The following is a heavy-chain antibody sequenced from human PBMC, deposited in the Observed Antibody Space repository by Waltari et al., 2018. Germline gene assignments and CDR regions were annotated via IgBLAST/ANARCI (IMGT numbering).Heavy chain of an antibody. D-gene: IGHD2-15*01. CDR3: ARVPSFCSGGSCYPYGMDV. CDR2: IYTSGST. CDR1: GGSISSGSYY. J-gene: IGHJ6*02. V-gene: IGHV4-61*02. Sequence: QVQLQESGPGLVKPSQTLSLNCTVSGGSISSGSYYWSWIRQPAGKGLEWIGRIYTSGSTTYNTSLKSRVTISVDTSKNQFSLKLSSVTAADTAVYYCARVPSFCSGGSCYPYGMDVWGQGTTVTVSS.